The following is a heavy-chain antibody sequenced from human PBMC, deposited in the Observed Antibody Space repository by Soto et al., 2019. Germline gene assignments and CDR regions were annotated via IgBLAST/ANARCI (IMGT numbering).Heavy chain of an antibody. V-gene: IGHV4-39*01. J-gene: IGHJ5*02. CDR3: ARHVNDFWSGYPNNWFDP. CDR2: IYYSGST. Sequence: SETLSLTCTVSGGSISSSSYYWGWIRQPPGKGLEWIGSIYYSGSTYYNPSLKSRVTISVDTSKNQFSLKLSSVTAADTAVYYCARHVNDFWSGYPNNWFDPWGQGTLVTVSS. CDR1: GGSISSSSYY. D-gene: IGHD3-3*01.